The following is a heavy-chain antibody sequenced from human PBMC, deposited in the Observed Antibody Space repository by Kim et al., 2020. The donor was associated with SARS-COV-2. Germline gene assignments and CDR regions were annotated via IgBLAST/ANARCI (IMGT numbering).Heavy chain of an antibody. CDR3: ARDGVDDYGDRGDAFGI. CDR1: GFTFDDYG. V-gene: IGHV3-20*04. D-gene: IGHD4-17*01. Sequence: GGSLRLSCAASGFTFDDYGMSWVRQAPGKGLEWVSGINWNGGSTGYADSVKGRFTISRDNAKNSLYLQMNSLRAEDTALYYCARDGVDDYGDRGDAFGIWGQGTMVTVSS. CDR2: INWNGGST. J-gene: IGHJ3*02.